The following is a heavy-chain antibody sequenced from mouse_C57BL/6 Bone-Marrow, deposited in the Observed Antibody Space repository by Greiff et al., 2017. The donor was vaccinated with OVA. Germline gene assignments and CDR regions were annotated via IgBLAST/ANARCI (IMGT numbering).Heavy chain of an antibody. CDR3: ASGLVYYFDY. J-gene: IGHJ2*01. V-gene: IGHV1-82*01. CDR2: IYPGDGDT. D-gene: IGHD2-2*01. CDR1: GYAFSSSW. Sequence: QVQLQQSGPELVKPGASVKISCKASGYAFSSSWMNWVKQRPGKGLEWIGLIYPGDGDTNYNGKFKGKATLTADKSSSTAYMQLSSLTSEDSAVYFCASGLVYYFDYWGQGTTLTVSS.